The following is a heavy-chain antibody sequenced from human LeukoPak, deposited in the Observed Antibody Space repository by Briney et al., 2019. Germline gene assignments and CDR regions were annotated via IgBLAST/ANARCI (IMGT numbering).Heavy chain of an antibody. Sequence: ASVKVSCKASGNTFTSYAITWVRQAPGQGLEWMGWISANNGNTYYVQNLQGRVTMTTDTPTSTAYMELRSLRSDDTAVYYCAKGLPNSGYDYWFDPWGQGTLVTVSS. V-gene: IGHV1-18*01. J-gene: IGHJ5*02. CDR3: AKGLPNSGYDYWFDP. CDR2: ISANNGNT. D-gene: IGHD5-12*01. CDR1: GNTFTSYA.